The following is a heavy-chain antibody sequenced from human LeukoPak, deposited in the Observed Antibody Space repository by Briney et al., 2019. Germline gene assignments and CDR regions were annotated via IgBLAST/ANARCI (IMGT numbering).Heavy chain of an antibody. CDR2: VSYDGNNR. J-gene: IGHJ4*02. D-gene: IGHD2/OR15-2a*01. CDR3: AKGPLLWD. CDR1: GFTFSSYA. Sequence: GGSLRLSCAASGFTFSSYAMHWVRRAPGKGLEWVAVVSYDGNNRYFADSVKGRFTISRDNSKNTLYLQMNSLRAEDTAVYYCAKGPLLWDWGQGTLVTVSS. V-gene: IGHV3-30*04.